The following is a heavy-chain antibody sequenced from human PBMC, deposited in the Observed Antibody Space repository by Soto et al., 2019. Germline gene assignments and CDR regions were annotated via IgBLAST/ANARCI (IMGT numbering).Heavy chain of an antibody. J-gene: IGHJ6*02. Sequence: SETLSLTCAVYGGSFSGYYWSWIRQPPGKGLEWIGEINHSGSTNYNPSLKSRVTISVDTSKNQFSLKLSSVTAADTAVYYCARGRYCSGGSCYRAQPNYYYYYGMVVWGQGTTVTVSS. CDR3: ARGRYCSGGSCYRAQPNYYYYYGMVV. V-gene: IGHV4-34*01. CDR2: INHSGST. CDR1: GGSFSGYY. D-gene: IGHD2-15*01.